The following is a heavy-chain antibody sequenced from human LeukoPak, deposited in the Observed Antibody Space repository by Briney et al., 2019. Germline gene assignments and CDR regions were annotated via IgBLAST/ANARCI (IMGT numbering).Heavy chain of an antibody. CDR2: TSSDGNIK. D-gene: IGHD1-1*01. CDR3: ARDPVPATARHFDY. CDR1: GFTFSSYA. Sequence: GESLKISCAASGFTFSSYAMHWVRQAPGKGLEWVAVTSSDGNIKYYADSVKGRFTISRDNSKNTLYLQMNSLRGEDTGVYYCARDPVPATARHFDYWGQGTLVTVSS. J-gene: IGHJ4*02. V-gene: IGHV3-30-3*01.